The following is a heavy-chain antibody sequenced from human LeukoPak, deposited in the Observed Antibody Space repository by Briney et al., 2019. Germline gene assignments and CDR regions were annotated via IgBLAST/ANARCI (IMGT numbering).Heavy chain of an antibody. CDR3: ASQTGVPPPSSLDY. D-gene: IGHD7-27*01. CDR2: IIPILGIA. V-gene: IGHV1-69*04. J-gene: IGHJ4*02. Sequence: SVKVSCKASGGTFSIYAISWVRQAPGQGVEWMGRIIPILGIANYAQKFQGRVTITPDKSTSTAYMELSSLRSEDTAVFYCASQTGVPPPSSLDYWGQGTLVTVSS. CDR1: GGTFSIYA.